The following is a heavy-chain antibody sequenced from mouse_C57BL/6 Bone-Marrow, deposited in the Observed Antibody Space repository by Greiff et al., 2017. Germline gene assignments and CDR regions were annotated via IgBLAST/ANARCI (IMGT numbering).Heavy chain of an antibody. V-gene: IGHV7-3*01. CDR3: ARGCGAMDY. CDR1: GFTFTDYY. Sequence: EVQLVESGGGLVQPGGSLSLSCAASGFTFTDYYMSWVRQPPGEALEWLGFIRNKANGYTTEYSASVKGRFTISRDYSPSILYLQRNALRAEDSATYYCARGCGAMDYWGQGTSVTVSS. CDR2: IRNKANGYTT. J-gene: IGHJ4*01.